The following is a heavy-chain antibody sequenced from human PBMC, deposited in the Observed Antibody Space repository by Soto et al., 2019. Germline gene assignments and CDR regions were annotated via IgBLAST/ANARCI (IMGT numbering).Heavy chain of an antibody. V-gene: IGHV3-9*01. CDR2: IRWNSGGI. J-gene: IGHJ5*02. CDR3: AKDPPEYGSSRYYSGVS. CDR1: GFTFVDYA. Sequence: GVSLRRSCAASGFTFVDYAMHWVRQAPGKGLEWGSGIRWNSGGIGYADSVKGRCTISRDKAKNSLYLQMNSLRAEDTALYYCAKDPPEYGSSRYYSGVSWGQGSLVTVS. D-gene: IGHD3-22*01.